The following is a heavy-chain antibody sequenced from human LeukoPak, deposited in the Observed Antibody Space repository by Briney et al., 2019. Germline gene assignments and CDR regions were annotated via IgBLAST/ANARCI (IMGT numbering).Heavy chain of an antibody. CDR3: ARDRVNYDILTGANWYFDL. CDR1: GGSISSGGYS. V-gene: IGHV4-30-2*01. Sequence: SETLSLTCAVSGGSISSGGYSWSWIRQPPGKGLEWIGYIYHSGSTYYNPSLKSRVTISVDRSKNQFSLKLSSVTAADTAVYYCARDRVNYDILTGANWYFDLWGRGTQVTVSS. J-gene: IGHJ2*01. D-gene: IGHD3-9*01. CDR2: IYHSGST.